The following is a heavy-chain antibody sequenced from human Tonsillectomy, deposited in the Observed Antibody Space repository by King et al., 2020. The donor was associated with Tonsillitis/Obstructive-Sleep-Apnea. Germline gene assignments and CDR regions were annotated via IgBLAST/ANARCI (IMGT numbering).Heavy chain of an antibody. Sequence: VQLQQWGAGLLKPSEPLSLTCAVYGGSFSGYYWSWIRQPPGKGLEWIGEINHSGSTNYNPSLKSRVTISVDTSKNQFSLKLSSVTAADTAVYYCASGGYGDYAYWGQGTLVTVSS. D-gene: IGHD4-17*01. J-gene: IGHJ4*02. CDR2: INHSGST. V-gene: IGHV4-34*01. CDR3: ASGGYGDYAY. CDR1: GGSFSGYY.